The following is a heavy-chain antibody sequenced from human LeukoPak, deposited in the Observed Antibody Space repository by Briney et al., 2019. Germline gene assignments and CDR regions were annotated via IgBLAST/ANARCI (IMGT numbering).Heavy chain of an antibody. CDR2: INHSGST. CDR3: ARACLADHVPPPRVFGY. Sequence: SETLSLTCAVYGGSFSGYYWSWIRQPPGKGLEWIGEINHSGSTNYNPSLKSRVTISVDTSKNQFSLKLSSVTAADTAVYYCARACLADHVPPPRVFGYWGQGTLVTVFS. D-gene: IGHD5/OR15-5a*01. V-gene: IGHV4-34*01. J-gene: IGHJ4*02. CDR1: GGSFSGYY.